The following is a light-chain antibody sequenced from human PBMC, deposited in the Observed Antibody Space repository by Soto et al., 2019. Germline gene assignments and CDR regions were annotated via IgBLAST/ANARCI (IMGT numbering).Light chain of an antibody. Sequence: DVVMTQSPLSLSVTLGQPASISCRSSHSLVYSDGISYLNWFQQRPGQSPRRLIYKVSNRDSGVPDRFSGRESGTDFTLKISRVEADDVGIYYCMEGTHWPPWTFGQGTKVEIK. J-gene: IGKJ1*01. CDR2: KVS. CDR1: HSLVYSDGISY. CDR3: MEGTHWPPWT. V-gene: IGKV2-30*01.